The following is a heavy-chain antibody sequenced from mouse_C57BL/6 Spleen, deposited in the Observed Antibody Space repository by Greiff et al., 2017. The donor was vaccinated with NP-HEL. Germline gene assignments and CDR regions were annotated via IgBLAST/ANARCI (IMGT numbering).Heavy chain of an antibody. CDR1: GYTFTSYT. V-gene: IGHV1-4*01. CDR3: AITTVPWFAY. D-gene: IGHD1-1*01. J-gene: IGHJ3*01. CDR2: INPSSGYT. Sequence: QVQLQQSGAELARPGASVKMSCKASGYTFTSYTLHWVKQRPGQGLEWIGYINPSSGYTKYNQTFKDKATLTADKSSSTAYMQLSSLTSEDSAVYYCAITTVPWFAYWGQGTLVTVSA.